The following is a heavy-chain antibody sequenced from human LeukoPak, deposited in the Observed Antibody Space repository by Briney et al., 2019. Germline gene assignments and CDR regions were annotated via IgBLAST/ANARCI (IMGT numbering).Heavy chain of an antibody. CDR1: GGSISSYY. CDR3: ARNDIYYYGMDV. Sequence: SETLSLTCTVSGGSISSYYWSWIRQPPGKRLEWIGYIYYSGSTNYNPSLKSRVTISVDTSKNQFSLKLSSVTAADTAVYYCARNDIYYYGMDVWGQGTTVTVSS. V-gene: IGHV4-59*08. D-gene: IGHD1-1*01. CDR2: IYYSGST. J-gene: IGHJ6*02.